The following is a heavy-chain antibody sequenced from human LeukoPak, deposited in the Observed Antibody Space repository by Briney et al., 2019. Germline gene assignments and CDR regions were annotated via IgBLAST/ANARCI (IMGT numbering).Heavy chain of an antibody. CDR3: ARGGSDGYASGY. CDR1: GXTFSSYS. CDR2: ISSSSTI. Sequence: PGGSLRLSCAASGXTFSSYSMNWVRQAPGKGLEWVSYISSSSTIYYADSVKGRFTISRDNAKNSLYLQMNSLRDEDTAVYYCARGGSDGYASGYWGQGTLVTVSS. D-gene: IGHD5-24*01. J-gene: IGHJ4*02. V-gene: IGHV3-48*02.